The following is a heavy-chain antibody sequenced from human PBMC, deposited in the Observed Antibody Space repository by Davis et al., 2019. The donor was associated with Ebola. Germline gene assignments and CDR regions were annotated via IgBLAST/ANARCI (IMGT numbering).Heavy chain of an antibody. V-gene: IGHV1-18*01. D-gene: IGHD2-2*02. CDR2: ISAYNGNT. J-gene: IGHJ5*02. Sequence: ASVKVSCKASGYTFTSYGISWVRQAPGQGLEWMGWISAYNGNTNYAQKLQGRVTMTTDTSTSTAYMELRSLRSDDTAVYYCARDNSYIVVVPAAIRRAGSNWFDPWGQGTLVTVSS. CDR3: ARDNSYIVVVPAAIRRAGSNWFDP. CDR1: GYTFTSYG.